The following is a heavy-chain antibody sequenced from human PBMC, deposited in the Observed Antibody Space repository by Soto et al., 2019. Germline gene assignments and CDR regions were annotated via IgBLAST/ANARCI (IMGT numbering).Heavy chain of an antibody. D-gene: IGHD3-10*01. V-gene: IGHV3-15*01. CDR1: GFTFSNAW. Sequence: EVQLVESGGGLVKPGGSLRLSCAASGFTFSNAWMSWVRQAPGKGLEWVGRIKSKTDGGTTDYAAPVKGRFTISRDDSKNTLYLRMNSLKTEDTAVYYCQVPLWFGELLVDYWGQGTLVTVSS. CDR3: QVPLWFGELLVDY. CDR2: IKSKTDGGTT. J-gene: IGHJ4*02.